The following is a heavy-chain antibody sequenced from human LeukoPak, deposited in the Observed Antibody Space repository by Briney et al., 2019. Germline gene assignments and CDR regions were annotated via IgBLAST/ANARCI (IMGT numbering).Heavy chain of an antibody. CDR3: ARGQSGGYCTNGVCYMGWFDP. V-gene: IGHV4-59*01. CDR1: GGSISSYY. Sequence: SETLSLTCTVSGGSISSYYWSWIRQPPGKGLEWIGYIYYSGSTNYNPSLKSRVTISVDTSKNQFSLQLSSVTAADTAVYYCARGQSGGYCTNGVCYMGWFDPWGLGTLVTVSS. D-gene: IGHD2-8*01. CDR2: IYYSGST. J-gene: IGHJ5*02.